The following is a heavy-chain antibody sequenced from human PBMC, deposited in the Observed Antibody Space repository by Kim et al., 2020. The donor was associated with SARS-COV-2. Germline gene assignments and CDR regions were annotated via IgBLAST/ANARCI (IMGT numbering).Heavy chain of an antibody. CDR1: GGSISSSSYY. CDR3: ARVLWFGDPGTEHIDY. Sequence: SETLSLTCTVSGGSISSSSYYWGWIRQPPGKGLEWIGSIYYSGSTYYNPSLKSRVTISVDTSKNQFSLKLSSVTAADTAVYYCARVLWFGDPGTEHIDYWGQGTLVTVSS. V-gene: IGHV4-39*01. D-gene: IGHD3-10*01. J-gene: IGHJ4*02. CDR2: IYYSGST.